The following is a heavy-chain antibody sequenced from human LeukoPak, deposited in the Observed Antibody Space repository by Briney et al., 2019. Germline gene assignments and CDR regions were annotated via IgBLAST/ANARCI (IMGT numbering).Heavy chain of an antibody. CDR2: ISSSSSYI. D-gene: IGHD2-15*01. J-gene: IGHJ6*02. Sequence: PGGSLRLSCAASGFTFSSYSMNWARQAPGKGLEWVSSISSSSSYIYYADSVKGRFTISRDNAKNSLYLQMNSLRAEDTAVYYCARDIVVVVAATHYYGMDVWGQGTTVTVSS. CDR1: GFTFSSYS. V-gene: IGHV3-21*01. CDR3: ARDIVVVVAATHYYGMDV.